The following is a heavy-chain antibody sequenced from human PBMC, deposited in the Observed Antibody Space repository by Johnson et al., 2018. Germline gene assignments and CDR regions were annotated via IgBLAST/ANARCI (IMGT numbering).Heavy chain of an antibody. CDR1: GFTFSSYG. D-gene: IGHD6-13*01. CDR3: AKKLDSSSWYDAFDI. CDR2: ISYDGSNK. V-gene: IGHV3-30*18. J-gene: IGHJ3*02. Sequence: QVQLVQSGGGVVQPGRSLRLSCAASGFTFSSYGMHWVRQAPGKGLEWVAVISYDGSNKYYADSVKGRFTISRDNSKNTLYLQMNSLRAEDTAVYYGAKKLDSSSWYDAFDIWGQGTMVTVSS.